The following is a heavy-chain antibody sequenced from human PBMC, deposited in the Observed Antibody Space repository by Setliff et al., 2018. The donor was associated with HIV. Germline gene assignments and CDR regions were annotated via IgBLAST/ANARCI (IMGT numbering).Heavy chain of an antibody. CDR2: IYYSGST. V-gene: IGHV4-39*07. D-gene: IGHD3-22*01. CDR3: ARGVYYYDSSGYYSAYHDAFDI. Sequence: PSETLSLTCTVSGASISSSSYYWDWIRQPPGKGLEWIGSIYYSGSTYYNPSLKRRVTISVDTSKNQFSLKLRSVTAADTAVYYCARGVYYYDSSGYYSAYHDAFDIWGQGTMVTVSS. J-gene: IGHJ3*02. CDR1: GASISSSSYY.